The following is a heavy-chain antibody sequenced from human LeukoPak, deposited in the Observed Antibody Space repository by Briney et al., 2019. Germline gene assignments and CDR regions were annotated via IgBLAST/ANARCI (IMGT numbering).Heavy chain of an antibody. Sequence: PSETLSLTCAVYGGSFSGYYWSWIRQPPGKGLEWIGEINHSGSTNYNPSLKSRATISVDTSKNQFSLKLSSVTAADTAVYYCAREKWIQLWFGMDVWGQGTTVTVSS. J-gene: IGHJ6*02. D-gene: IGHD5-18*01. CDR1: GGSFSGYY. CDR2: INHSGST. CDR3: AREKWIQLWFGMDV. V-gene: IGHV4-34*01.